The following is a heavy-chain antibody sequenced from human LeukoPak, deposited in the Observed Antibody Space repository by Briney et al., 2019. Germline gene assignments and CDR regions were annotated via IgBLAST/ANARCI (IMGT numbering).Heavy chain of an antibody. D-gene: IGHD2-2*01. CDR1: GGSISSYY. CDR2: IYTSGST. V-gene: IGHV4-4*07. J-gene: IGHJ6*03. Sequence: SETLSVTCTVSGGSISSYYWSWVRQPAGKGLEWIGRIYTSGSTNYNPSLKSRVTMSVDTSKNQFSLKLSSVTASDTAVYYCARGGYHSPYYYMDVWGKGTTVTVSS. CDR3: ARGGYHSPYYYMDV.